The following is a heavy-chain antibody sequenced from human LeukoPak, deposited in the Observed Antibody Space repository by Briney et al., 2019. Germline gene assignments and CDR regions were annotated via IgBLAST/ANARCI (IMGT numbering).Heavy chain of an antibody. CDR1: GFSFSSYG. D-gene: IGHD6-19*01. Sequence: GGSLRLSCAASGFSFSSYGIHWVRQAPGKGLEWVAVIWYDGSNKYYADSVKGRFTISRDNSKSTLYLEMNSLRAEDTAVYYCARWDSGGFDYRLEGTLVTVSS. CDR2: IWYDGSNK. CDR3: ARWDSGGFDY. V-gene: IGHV3-33*01. J-gene: IGHJ4*02.